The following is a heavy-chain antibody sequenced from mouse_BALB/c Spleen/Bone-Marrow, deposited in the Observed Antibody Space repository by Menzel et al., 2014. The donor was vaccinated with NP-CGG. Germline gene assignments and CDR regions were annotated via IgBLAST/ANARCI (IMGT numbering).Heavy chain of an antibody. V-gene: IGHV7-3*02. CDR1: GFTFSDYY. CDR3: ARDTNYGNYYWYFDV. CDR2: TRNKANGYTT. J-gene: IGHJ1*01. D-gene: IGHD2-1*01. Sequence: DVMLVESGGGLVQPGGSLRLSCATSGFTFSDYYMSWVRQPPGKALEWLGFTRNKANGYTTEYSASVKGRFTISRDNSQSILYLQMNTLRAEDSATYYCARDTNYGNYYWYFDVWGAGTTVTVSS.